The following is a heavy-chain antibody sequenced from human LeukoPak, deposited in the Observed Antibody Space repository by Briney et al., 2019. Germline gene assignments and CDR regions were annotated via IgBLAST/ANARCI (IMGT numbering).Heavy chain of an antibody. CDR1: GGSFSGYY. D-gene: IGHD3-10*01. V-gene: IGHV4-34*01. CDR2: INHSGST. J-gene: IGHJ5*02. Sequence: SETLSLTCAVYGGSFSGYYWSWIRHPPGKGLEWIGEINHSGSTNYNPSLKSRVTISVDTSKNQFSLKLSSVTAADTAVYYCARERMVRGVITPWGQGTLVTVSS. CDR3: ARERMVRGVITP.